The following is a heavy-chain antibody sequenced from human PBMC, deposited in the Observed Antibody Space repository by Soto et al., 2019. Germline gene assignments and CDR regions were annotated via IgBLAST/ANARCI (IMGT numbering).Heavy chain of an antibody. Sequence: PGESLKISCKGSGYTFTTCWIGWVRQMPGKGLEWMGIIYPGDSDTRYSPSFQGQVTISADKSISTAYLQWSSLKASDTAMYYCARVVKSSPNYYYGMAFWGQGTTVIGS. CDR3: ARVVKSSPNYYYGMAF. V-gene: IGHV5-51*01. CDR2: IYPGDSDT. CDR1: GYTFTTCW. D-gene: IGHD3-22*01. J-gene: IGHJ6*02.